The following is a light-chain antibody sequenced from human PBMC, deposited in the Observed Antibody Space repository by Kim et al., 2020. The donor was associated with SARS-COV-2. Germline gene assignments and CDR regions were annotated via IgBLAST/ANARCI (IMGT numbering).Light chain of an antibody. J-gene: IGLJ3*02. CDR2: DVT. CDR1: SSDVGVYNY. Sequence: QSITISCKGTSSDVGVYNYVSWYQQHPGKDPKLMIYDVTNRPSGVSNRFSGSKSGNTASLTISGLQADDEADYYCCSYTSSDTWVFGGGTQLTVL. V-gene: IGLV2-14*03. CDR3: CSYTSSDTWV.